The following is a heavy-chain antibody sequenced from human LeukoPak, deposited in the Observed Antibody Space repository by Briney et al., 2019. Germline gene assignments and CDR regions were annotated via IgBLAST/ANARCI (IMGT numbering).Heavy chain of an antibody. CDR1: GYTFISYY. D-gene: IGHD3-22*01. CDR2: INPTGGRA. Sequence: ASVKVSCKASGYTFISYYIHWVREAPGQGLEWMGFINPTGGRATYPQKFKGKVTMTRDTSTSTVYMELSRLRSDDTAVYYCARDGGGPYYYDSSGYYSDYWGQGTLVTVSS. J-gene: IGHJ4*02. V-gene: IGHV1-46*01. CDR3: ARDGGGPYYYDSSGYYSDY.